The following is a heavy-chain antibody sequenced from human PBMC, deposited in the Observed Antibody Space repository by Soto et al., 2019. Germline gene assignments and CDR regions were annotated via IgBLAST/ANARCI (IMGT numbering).Heavy chain of an antibody. J-gene: IGHJ4*02. CDR2: TNAGNGNT. CDR3: ARDLGGWPDY. V-gene: IGHV1-3*01. D-gene: IGHD6-19*01. Sequence: ASVKVSCKTSGYTFTSYAMHWVRQAPGQRLEWMGWTNAGNGNTKYSQKFQGRVTITIDTSASTAYMELSSLRSEDTAIYYCARDLGGWPDYWGQGTLVTVSS. CDR1: GYTFTSYA.